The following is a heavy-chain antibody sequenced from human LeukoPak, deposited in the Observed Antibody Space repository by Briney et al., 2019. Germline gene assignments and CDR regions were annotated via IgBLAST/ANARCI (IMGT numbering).Heavy chain of an antibody. Sequence: PGGSLRLSCAASGFTVSSYAMHWVRQAPGKGLEYVSAISSNGGSTYYANSVKGRFTISRDNSKNTLYLQMGSLRAEDMAVYYCARDAEADYWGQGTLVTVSS. V-gene: IGHV3-64*01. CDR2: ISSNGGST. CDR3: ARDAEADY. J-gene: IGHJ4*02. CDR1: GFTVSSYA.